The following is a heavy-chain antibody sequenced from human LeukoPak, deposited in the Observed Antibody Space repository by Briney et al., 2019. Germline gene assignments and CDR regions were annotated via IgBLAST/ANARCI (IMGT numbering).Heavy chain of an antibody. Sequence: PSETLSLTCTVSGGSVSSTTHYWGWIRQPPGKGLEWIGSIYYSGNNYYNPSLRSRVTLSVDTSKNQFSLKLSSVTAADTAVYYCARQGGYSSSWYGAYYYYYYMDVWGKGTTVTTSS. V-gene: IGHV4-39*01. CDR2: IYYSGNN. CDR3: ARQGGYSSSWYGAYYYYYYMDV. CDR1: GGSVSSTTHY. J-gene: IGHJ6*03. D-gene: IGHD6-13*01.